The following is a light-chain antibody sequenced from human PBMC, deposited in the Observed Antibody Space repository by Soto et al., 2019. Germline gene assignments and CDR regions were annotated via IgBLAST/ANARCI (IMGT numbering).Light chain of an antibody. V-gene: IGKV1-39*01. Sequence: DIQMTQSPSSLSAFVGDRVTITCRASQSINTYLNWYQQKPGKAPKLLIYAASSLHSGVPSRFSGSGSGTDFTLTISSLQPEDFATYYCQQFYTVPPFTFGPGTRVDIK. J-gene: IGKJ3*01. CDR2: AAS. CDR1: QSINTY. CDR3: QQFYTVPPFT.